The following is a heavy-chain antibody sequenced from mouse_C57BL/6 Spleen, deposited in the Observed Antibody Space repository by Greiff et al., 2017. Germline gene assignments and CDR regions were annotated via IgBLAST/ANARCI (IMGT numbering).Heavy chain of an antibody. CDR1: GFTFTDYY. CDR2: IRNKANGYTT. CDR3: ARYPLYDGYDYYAMDY. J-gene: IGHJ4*01. V-gene: IGHV7-3*01. D-gene: IGHD2-3*01. Sequence: DVQLQESGGGLVQPGGSLSLSCAASGFTFTDYYMSWVRQPPGKALEWLGFIRNKANGYTTEYSASVKGRFTISRDNSQSILYLQMKALRAEDSATYYCARYPLYDGYDYYAMDYWGQGTSVTVSS.